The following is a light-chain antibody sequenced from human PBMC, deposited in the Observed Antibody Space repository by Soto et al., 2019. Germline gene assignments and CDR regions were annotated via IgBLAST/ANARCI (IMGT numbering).Light chain of an antibody. V-gene: IGKV3-11*01. CDR1: QSVSSY. J-gene: IGKJ2*01. CDR3: QQRSNWPPYT. CDR2: DAS. Sequence: EIVLTQSPATLSLSPGERATLSCRASQSVSSYLAWYQQKPRQAPRLLIYDASNRATGIPARFSGSGSGTDFTLTISSLEPKDFAVYYCQQRSNWPPYTFGQGTKLEIK.